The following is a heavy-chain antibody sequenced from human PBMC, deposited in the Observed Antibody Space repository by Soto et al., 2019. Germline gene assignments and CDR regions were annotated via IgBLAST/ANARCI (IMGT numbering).Heavy chain of an antibody. Sequence: QVQLVQSGAEVKKPGASVKVSCKASGYTFTSYGISWVRQAPGQGLEWMGRISAYNGNTNYAQKLQGRVTMTTDTSTSTAYMELRSLRSDDTAVYYCARAPMVRRKPRVNWFDPWGQGTLVTVSS. CDR1: GYTFTSYG. CDR3: ARAPMVRRKPRVNWFDP. J-gene: IGHJ5*02. V-gene: IGHV1-18*01. D-gene: IGHD3-10*01. CDR2: ISAYNGNT.